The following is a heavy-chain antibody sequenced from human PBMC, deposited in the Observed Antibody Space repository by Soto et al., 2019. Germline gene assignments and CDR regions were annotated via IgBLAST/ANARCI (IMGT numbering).Heavy chain of an antibody. Sequence: PSETLSLTCTVSVGSVSSGSYYWNWIRQPPGKGLEWIGSIYHSGSTDYNPSLKSRVTISVDTSKNQFSLKLGSVTAADTAVYYCARGRARTGYYHYGMDVWGQGTTVTVSS. V-gene: IGHV4-61*01. CDR3: ARGRARTGYYHYGMDV. J-gene: IGHJ6*02. CDR1: VGSVSSGSYY. CDR2: IYHSGST.